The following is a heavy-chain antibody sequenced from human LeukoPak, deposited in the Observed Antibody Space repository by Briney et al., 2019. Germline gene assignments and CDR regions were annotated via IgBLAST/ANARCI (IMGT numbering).Heavy chain of an antibody. CDR2: IFPSGGEI. D-gene: IGHD2-8*02. J-gene: IGHJ4*02. Sequence: PGGSLRLSCEASGFTFSTFAMIWVRQPPGKGLEWVSSIFPSGGEIHYADSVRGRFTISRDNSKSTLSLQMNNLRAEDTAIYYCATYRQVLLPFESWGQGTLVTVSS. CDR3: ATYRQVLLPFES. V-gene: IGHV3-23*01. CDR1: GFTFSTFA.